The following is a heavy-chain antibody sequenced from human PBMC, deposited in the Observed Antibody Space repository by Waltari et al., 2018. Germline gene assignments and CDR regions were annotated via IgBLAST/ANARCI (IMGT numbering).Heavy chain of an antibody. Sequence: QLQLQESGPGLVKPSETLSLTCTVSGGSISSSSYYWGWIRKPPGKGLEWIGSIYYSGSTYYNPSLKSRVTISVDTSKNQFSLKLSSVTAADTAVYYCARLRIAAVQSWGQGTLVTVSS. CDR1: GGSISSSSYY. V-gene: IGHV4-39*01. CDR2: IYYSGST. J-gene: IGHJ5*02. D-gene: IGHD6-13*01. CDR3: ARLRIAAVQS.